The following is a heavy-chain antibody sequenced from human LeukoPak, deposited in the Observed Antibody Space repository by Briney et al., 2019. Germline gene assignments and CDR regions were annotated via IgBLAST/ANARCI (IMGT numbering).Heavy chain of an antibody. CDR3: ARDQSGSVVKEFDY. CDR2: INHSGST. Sequence: SETLSLTCAVYGGSFSGYYWSWIRQPPGKGLEWIGEINHSGSTNYNPSLKSRVTISVDTSKNQFSLQLNSVTPEDTAVYYCARDQSGSVVKEFDYWGQGTLVTVSS. CDR1: GGSFSGYY. V-gene: IGHV4-34*01. J-gene: IGHJ4*02. D-gene: IGHD1-26*01.